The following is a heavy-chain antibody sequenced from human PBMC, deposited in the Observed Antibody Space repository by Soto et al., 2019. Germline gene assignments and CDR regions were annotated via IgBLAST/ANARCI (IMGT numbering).Heavy chain of an antibody. CDR3: ARDRPLITDLIAAAGPRNGMDV. CDR1: GGSISSSNW. Sequence: QVQLQESGPGLVKPSGTLSLTCAVSGGSISSSNWWSWVRQPPGKGLEWIGEIYHSGSTNYNPSLMSRVTISVDKSKNQFSLKLSSVTAADTAVYYCARDRPLITDLIAAAGPRNGMDVWGQGTTVTVSS. V-gene: IGHV4-4*02. CDR2: IYHSGST. J-gene: IGHJ6*02. D-gene: IGHD6-13*01.